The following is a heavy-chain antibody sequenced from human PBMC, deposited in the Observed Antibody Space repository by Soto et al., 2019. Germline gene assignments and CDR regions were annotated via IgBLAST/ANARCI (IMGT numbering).Heavy chain of an antibody. V-gene: IGHV3-23*01. D-gene: IGHD3-10*01. CDR3: AKTFYYTSGTYRSPDN. J-gene: IGHJ4*02. CDR2: ISASSGNT. Sequence: PGGSLRLSCAASGFTFSHYAMSWVRQAPGKGLEWVSAISASSGNTYFADSVKGRFTISRDNSKNTLFLQMDSLRAEDTALYYCAKTFYYTSGTYRSPDNWGQGTLVTVSS. CDR1: GFTFSHYA.